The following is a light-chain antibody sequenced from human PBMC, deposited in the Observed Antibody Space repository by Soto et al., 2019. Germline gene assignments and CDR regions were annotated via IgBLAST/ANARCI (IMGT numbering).Light chain of an antibody. J-gene: IGKJ2*01. CDR3: HQYDSYPYT. CDR2: DAS. V-gene: IGKV1-5*01. Sequence: DILMTQSPSILSASVGDTVTITCRTSQSISKWVAWYQQRAGKAPTALIFDASNSEKGVPSRFSDSGSGTEFTLIISGLQPEDFATYYCHQYDSYPYTFGQGTKLEI. CDR1: QSISKW.